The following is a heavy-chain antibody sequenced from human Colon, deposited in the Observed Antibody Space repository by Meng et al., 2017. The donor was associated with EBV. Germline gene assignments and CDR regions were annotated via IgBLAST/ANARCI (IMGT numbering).Heavy chain of an antibody. V-gene: IGHV4-34*01. Sequence: VQIQQWGAGLLKPSETLSLTCAVSGGYFSGYYWSWIRQAPGKGLEWIGEINHSGSTKFNPSLESRVSISVDTSENQVSLKLPSVTAADTAVYYCARRTTVNLRSFDSWGQGTLVTVSS. D-gene: IGHD4-17*01. CDR2: INHSGST. CDR1: GGYFSGYY. J-gene: IGHJ4*02. CDR3: ARRTTVNLRSFDS.